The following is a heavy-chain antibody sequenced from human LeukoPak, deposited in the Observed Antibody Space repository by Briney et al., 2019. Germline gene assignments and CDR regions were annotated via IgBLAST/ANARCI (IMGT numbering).Heavy chain of an antibody. D-gene: IGHD1-26*01. Sequence: GGSLRLSCAASGFTFSTYWMAWVRQAPGKGLEWVANIRGDESAKHQADSVKGRFTISRDNAQNSVYLQMSSLRGEDTAVYYCARDVGGSLDYWGQGTLVTVSS. CDR3: ARDVGGSLDY. J-gene: IGHJ4*02. CDR2: IRGDESAK. V-gene: IGHV3-7*01. CDR1: GFTFSTYW.